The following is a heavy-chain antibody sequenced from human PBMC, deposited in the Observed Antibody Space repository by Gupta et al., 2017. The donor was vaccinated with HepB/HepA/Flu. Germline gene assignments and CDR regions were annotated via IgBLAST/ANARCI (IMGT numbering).Heavy chain of an antibody. CDR1: GFTFSSSS. CDR3: AKDKQLWNVAFDI. D-gene: IGHD5-18*01. V-gene: IGHV3-48*02. CDR2: MVGPSSTV. J-gene: IGHJ3*02. Sequence: EVQLVESGGGLVQPGESLRLSCAASGFTFSSSSMSWARQAPGKGLEWVTYMVGPSSTVDYTKYYEGPFTSPIDNSKNKLKLQMNIQRDDDTAVDNGAKDKQLWNVAFDIWGQGTMVTVSS.